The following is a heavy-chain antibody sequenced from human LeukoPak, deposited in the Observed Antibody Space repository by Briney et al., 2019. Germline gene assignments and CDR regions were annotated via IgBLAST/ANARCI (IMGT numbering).Heavy chain of an antibody. Sequence: SETLSLTCTVSGGSISSGSYYWSWIRQPAGKGLEWIGRIYTSGSTNYNPSLKSRVTISVDTSKNQFSLKLSSVTAADTAVYYCARVPYSTSSGGIYWGQGTLVTVSS. J-gene: IGHJ4*02. V-gene: IGHV4-61*02. CDR2: IYTSGST. CDR3: ARVPYSTSSGGIY. D-gene: IGHD6-6*01. CDR1: GGSISSGSYY.